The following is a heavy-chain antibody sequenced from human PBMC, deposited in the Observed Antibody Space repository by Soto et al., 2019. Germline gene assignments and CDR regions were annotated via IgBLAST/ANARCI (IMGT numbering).Heavy chain of an antibody. V-gene: IGHV4-59*01. CDR3: ASYDSSGRFDY. CDR2: IYYSXST. Sequence: XXTLSLTCTVSSGSIISYYWSWVRQPPAKGLEWMGXIYYSXSTNYNNSPNXXVTISVDXXXNQFSLKLSSVTAADTAVYYCASYDSSGRFDYWGQGTLVTVSS. CDR1: SGSIISYY. D-gene: IGHD3-22*01. J-gene: IGHJ4*02.